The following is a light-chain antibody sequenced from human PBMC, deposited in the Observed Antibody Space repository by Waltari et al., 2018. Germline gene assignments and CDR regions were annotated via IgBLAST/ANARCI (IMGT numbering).Light chain of an antibody. CDR2: EVS. V-gene: IGLV2-14*01. J-gene: IGLJ3*02. CDR1: RRDVGGYNY. CDR3: SSYTSSSTWV. Sequence: QSALTQPASVSASPGQSITISCTGTRRDVGGYNYVSWYQQHPGKAPKLMIYEVSNRPSGVSNRFSGSKSGNTASLTISGLQAEDEADYYCSSYTSSSTWVFGGGTKLTVL.